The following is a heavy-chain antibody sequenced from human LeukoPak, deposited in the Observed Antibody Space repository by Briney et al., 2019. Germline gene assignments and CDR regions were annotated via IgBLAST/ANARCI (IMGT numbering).Heavy chain of an antibody. Sequence: SETLSLTCAVYGGSFSGYYWSWIRQPPGKGLEWIGEINHRGSTNYNPSLESRVTISVDTSKNQFSPKLSSVTAADTAVYYCARGFDYYGSGITNGLDVWGQGTTVTVSS. CDR1: GGSFSGYY. CDR3: ARGFDYYGSGITNGLDV. CDR2: INHRGST. V-gene: IGHV4-34*01. D-gene: IGHD3-10*01. J-gene: IGHJ6*02.